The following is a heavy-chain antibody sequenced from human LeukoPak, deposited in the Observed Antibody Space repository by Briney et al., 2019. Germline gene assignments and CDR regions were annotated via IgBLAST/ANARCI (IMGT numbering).Heavy chain of an antibody. CDR3: AKDRRMMSAYYGMDV. V-gene: IGHV3-13*01. Sequence: GGSLRLSCAASGFTFSSYDMHWVRQATGKGLEWVSAIGAAGDTYYPGSVKGRFTISRENAKNSLYLQMNSLRAGDTAVYYCAKDRRMMSAYYGMDVWGQGTTVIVSS. D-gene: IGHD3-16*01. CDR1: GFTFSSYD. J-gene: IGHJ6*02. CDR2: IGAAGDT.